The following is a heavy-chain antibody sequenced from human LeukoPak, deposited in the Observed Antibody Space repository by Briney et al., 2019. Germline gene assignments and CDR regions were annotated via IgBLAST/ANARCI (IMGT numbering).Heavy chain of an antibody. V-gene: IGHV3-23*01. CDR3: AKETSITGAGDF. CDR1: GFTFSNYA. Sequence: PGGSLRLSCVASGFTFSNYAMSWVRQAPGKGLEYVSPISASGLSTYYTDSVRGRSTNSRDNSKNTLYLQMHSLRAEDTAVYYCAKETSITGAGDFWGQGALVTVSS. J-gene: IGHJ4*02. CDR2: ISASGLST. D-gene: IGHD1-20*01.